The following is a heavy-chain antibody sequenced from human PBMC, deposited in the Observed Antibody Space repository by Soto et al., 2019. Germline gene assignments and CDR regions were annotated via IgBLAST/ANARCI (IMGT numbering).Heavy chain of an antibody. D-gene: IGHD6-6*01. CDR2: IWYDGSNK. V-gene: IGHV3-33*01. CDR1: GFTFSSYG. J-gene: IGHJ4*02. Sequence: QVQLVESGGSVVQPGRSLRLSCAASGFTFSSYGMHWVRQAPGKGLEWVAVIWYDGSNKYYADSVKGRFTISRDNSKNTLYLQMNSLRAEDTAVYYCAREGIAARSFDYWGQGTLVTVSS. CDR3: AREGIAARSFDY.